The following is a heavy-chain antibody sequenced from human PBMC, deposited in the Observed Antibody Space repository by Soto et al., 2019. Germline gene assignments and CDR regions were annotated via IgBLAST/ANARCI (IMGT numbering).Heavy chain of an antibody. CDR3: ARVRTPGVVLGVDGAFDI. J-gene: IGHJ3*02. D-gene: IGHD3-3*01. CDR1: GGSISSYY. Sequence: SETLSLTCTVSGGSISSYYWSWIRQPPGKGLEWIGYIYYSGSTNYNPSLKSRVTMTRNTSISTAYMELSSLRSEDTAVYYCARVRTPGVVLGVDGAFDIWGQGTMVTVSS. V-gene: IGHV4-59*01. CDR2: IYYSGST.